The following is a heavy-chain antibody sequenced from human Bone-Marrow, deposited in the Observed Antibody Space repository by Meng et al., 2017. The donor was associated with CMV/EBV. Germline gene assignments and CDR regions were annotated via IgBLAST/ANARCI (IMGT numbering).Heavy chain of an antibody. CDR1: GYTFTGYY. V-gene: IGHV1-69*04. CDR2: IIPILGIA. J-gene: IGHJ4*02. CDR3: ARDPYSGTDYFDY. Sequence: SVKVSCKASGYTFTGYYMHWVRQAPGQGLEWMGRIIPILGIANYAQKLQGRVTITADKSTSTAYMELSSLRSEDTAVYYCARDPYSGTDYFDYWVQGTLVTVSS. D-gene: IGHD1-26*01.